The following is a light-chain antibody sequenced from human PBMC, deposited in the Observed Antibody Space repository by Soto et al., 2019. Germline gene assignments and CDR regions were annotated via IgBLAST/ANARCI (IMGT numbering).Light chain of an antibody. CDR1: QSVSSTF. CDR3: QHYGSSPPLT. V-gene: IGKV3-20*01. CDR2: GAS. J-gene: IGKJ4*01. Sequence: EFVLTQSPGTLSLSPGERATLSCRASQSVSSTFLAWYQQNPGQPPRLLIYGASTRGTGIPDRFSGSGSGTYFTLTISRLEPEDFAVYYCQHYGSSPPLTFGGGTKVEIK.